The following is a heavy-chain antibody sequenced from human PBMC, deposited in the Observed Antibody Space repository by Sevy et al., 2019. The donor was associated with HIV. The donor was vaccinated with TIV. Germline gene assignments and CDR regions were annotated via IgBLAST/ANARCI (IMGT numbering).Heavy chain of an antibody. D-gene: IGHD6-19*01. V-gene: IGHV1-8*03. CDR3: ARGHKTSGSYGGHSYIMDV. J-gene: IGHJ6*02. CDR1: GYTFTTYD. CDR2: MNPNSDNT. Sequence: ASVKVSCKASGYTFTTYDINWVRQATGQGLEWMGWMNPNSDNTGYAQRFQGRVTITRNTSISTAYMELSSLTSEDTAVYYCARGHKTSGSYGGHSYIMDVWGQGTTVTVSS.